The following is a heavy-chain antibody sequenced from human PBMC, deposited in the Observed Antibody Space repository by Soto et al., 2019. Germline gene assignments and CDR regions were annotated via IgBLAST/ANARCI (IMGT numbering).Heavy chain of an antibody. CDR1: GGSISSSSYY. CDR2: IYYSGST. V-gene: IGHV4-39*01. D-gene: IGHD5-18*01. J-gene: IGHJ4*02. Sequence: SETLSLTCTVSGGSISSSSYYWGWIRQPPGKGLEWIGSIYYSGSTYYNPSLKSRVTISVDTSKNQFSLKLSSVTAADTAVYYCARHALISYGLTRQNQQYFDYWGQGTLVTVSS. CDR3: ARHALISYGLTRQNQQYFDY.